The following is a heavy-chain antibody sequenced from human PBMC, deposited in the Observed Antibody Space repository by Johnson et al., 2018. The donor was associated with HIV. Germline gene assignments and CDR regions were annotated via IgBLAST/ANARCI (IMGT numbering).Heavy chain of an antibody. Sequence: EVQLVESGGGLVQPGGSLRLSCAASGCTFSHYWMTWVRQAPGKGLEWVSGINWNGGSTGYADSVKGRFTISRDNAKNSLYLQMNNLRAEDTALYYCARRWELHSNAFDIWGQGTMVTVSS. J-gene: IGHJ3*02. CDR2: INWNGGST. V-gene: IGHV3-20*04. CDR3: ARRWELHSNAFDI. D-gene: IGHD1-26*01. CDR1: GCTFSHYW.